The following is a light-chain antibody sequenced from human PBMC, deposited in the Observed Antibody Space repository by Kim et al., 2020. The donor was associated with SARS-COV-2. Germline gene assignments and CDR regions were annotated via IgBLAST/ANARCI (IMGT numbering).Light chain of an antibody. CDR2: EDK. CDR1: SGSIASNY. Sequence: NFMLTQPHSVSESPGKTVTISCTRSSGSIASNYVQWYQQRPGSAPTTVIYEDKQRPSGVPDRFSGSIDRSSNSASLIISGLKTEDEADYYCQSYDSSIEVFGGGTQLTVL. J-gene: IGLJ2*01. V-gene: IGLV6-57*04. CDR3: QSYDSSIEV.